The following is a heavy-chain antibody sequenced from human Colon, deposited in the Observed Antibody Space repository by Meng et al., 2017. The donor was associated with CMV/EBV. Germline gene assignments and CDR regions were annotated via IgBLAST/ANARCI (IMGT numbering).Heavy chain of an antibody. CDR1: GYSFTGYY. CDR3: VSHSSYVWGSHH. J-gene: IGHJ1*01. V-gene: IGHV1-2*02. Sequence: QEQLVQAGAEVRMPGASVKVSCKASGYSFTGYYIHWVRQAPGQGLEWMGWMDPTTGRTDYAQKFQGTVTMTRDTSISTAYLELSRLTSDDTAVYYCVSHSSYVWGSHHWGQGTLVTVSS. D-gene: IGHD3-16*01. CDR2: MDPTTGRT.